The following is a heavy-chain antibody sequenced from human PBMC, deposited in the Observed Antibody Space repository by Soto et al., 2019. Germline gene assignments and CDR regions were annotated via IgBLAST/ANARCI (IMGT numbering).Heavy chain of an antibody. CDR2: ISGGGGST. V-gene: IGHV3-23*01. J-gene: IGHJ3*02. CDR1: GFTFSNYA. Sequence: EVQLLESGGGLVQPGGSLRLSCAASGFTFSNYAMSWVRQAPGKGLESVSLISGGGGSTYYADSVKGRFTISRDNSKNRLYRQMNRLRAEVTAVYYCAKHSGKYYGDYVFAFDIWGQGTMVTVSS. D-gene: IGHD4-17*01. CDR3: AKHSGKYYGDYVFAFDI.